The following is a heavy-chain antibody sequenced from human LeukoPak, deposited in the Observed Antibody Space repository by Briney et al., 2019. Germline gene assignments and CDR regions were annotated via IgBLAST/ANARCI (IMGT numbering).Heavy chain of an antibody. CDR3: ANGGTGFDY. J-gene: IGHJ4*02. CDR2: ISWNSGSI. Sequence: GGSLRLSCAASGFTFDDYAMHWVRQAPGKGLEWVSGISWNSGSIGYADSVKGRFTISRDNAKNSLYLQMNSLRAEDTALYYCANGGTGFDYWGQGTLVTVSS. D-gene: IGHD1/OR15-1a*01. V-gene: IGHV3-9*01. CDR1: GFTFDDYA.